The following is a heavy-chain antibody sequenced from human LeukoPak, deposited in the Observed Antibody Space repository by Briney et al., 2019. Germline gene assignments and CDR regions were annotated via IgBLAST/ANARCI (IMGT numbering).Heavy chain of an antibody. CDR2: INHSGST. CDR1: GGSFSGYY. J-gene: IGHJ6*03. Sequence: PSETLSLTCAVYGGSFSGYYWSWIRQPPGKGLEWIGEINHSGSTNYNPSLKSRVTISVDTSKNQFSLKLSSVTAADTAVYYCARQSGYCSGGSCYRVPAPAAYMDVWGKGTTVTVSS. D-gene: IGHD2-15*01. V-gene: IGHV4-34*01. CDR3: ARQSGYCSGGSCYRVPAPAAYMDV.